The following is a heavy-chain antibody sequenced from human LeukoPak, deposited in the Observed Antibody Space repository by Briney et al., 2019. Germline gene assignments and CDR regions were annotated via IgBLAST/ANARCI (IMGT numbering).Heavy chain of an antibody. CDR1: GGSISSYY. CDR3: ARVRSIALLG. J-gene: IGHJ4*02. CDR2: IYYSGST. D-gene: IGHD6-6*01. V-gene: IGHV4-59*12. Sequence: SETLSLTCTVSGGSISSYYWSWIRQTPGKGLEWIGYIYYSGSTNYNPSLKSRVTMSVDTSKNQFSLKLSSVTAADTAVYYCARVRSIALLGWGQGTLVTVSS.